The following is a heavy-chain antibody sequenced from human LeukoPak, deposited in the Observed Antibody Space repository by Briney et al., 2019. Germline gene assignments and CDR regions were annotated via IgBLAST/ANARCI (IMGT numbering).Heavy chain of an antibody. CDR2: IRSKANSYAT. D-gene: IGHD5-18*01. Sequence: GGSLRLSCAASGFTFSGSAMHWVRQASGKGLEWVGRIRSKANSYATAYAASVKGRFTISRDDSKNTAYLQMNSLKTEDTAVYYCTRLERDTAIEMYWYFDLWGRGTLVTVSS. J-gene: IGHJ2*01. CDR1: GFTFSGSA. V-gene: IGHV3-73*01. CDR3: TRLERDTAIEMYWYFDL.